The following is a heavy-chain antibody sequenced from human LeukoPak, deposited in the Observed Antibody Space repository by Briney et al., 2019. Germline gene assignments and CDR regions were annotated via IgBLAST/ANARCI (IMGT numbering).Heavy chain of an antibody. CDR1: GFTFSSYA. CDR2: ISYDGSNK. CDR3: ARAVKSGSYGRTREYYFDY. Sequence: GGSLRLSCAASGFTFSSYAMHWVRQAPGKGLEWVAVISYDGSNKYYADSVKGRFTISRDNSKNTLYLQMNSLRAEDTAVYYCARAVKSGSYGRTREYYFDYWGQGTLVTVSS. D-gene: IGHD1-26*01. V-gene: IGHV3-30*04. J-gene: IGHJ4*02.